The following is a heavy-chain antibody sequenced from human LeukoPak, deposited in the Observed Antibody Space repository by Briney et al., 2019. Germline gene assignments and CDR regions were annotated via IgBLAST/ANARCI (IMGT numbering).Heavy chain of an antibody. D-gene: IGHD3-16*01. CDR3: ARGKDYEGHVGKN. J-gene: IGHJ4*02. CDR2: IIPILGIA. CDR1: GGTFSSYA. Sequence: ASVKVSCKASGGTFSSYAISWVRQAPGQGLEWMGRIIPILGIANYAQKFQGRVTITADKSTSTAYMELSSLRSEDTAVYYCARGKDYEGHVGKNWGQGTLVTVSS. V-gene: IGHV1-69*04.